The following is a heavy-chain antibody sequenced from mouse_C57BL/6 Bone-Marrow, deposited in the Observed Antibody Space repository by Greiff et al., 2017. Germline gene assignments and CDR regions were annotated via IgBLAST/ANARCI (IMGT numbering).Heavy chain of an antibody. Sequence: EVMLVESGGGLVQPRGSLKLSCAASGFTFNTYAMHWVRQAPGKGLEWVARIRSKSSTYATYYDASVQDRFTISRDDSQSMLYLQMNDLKTEGTAMCYCVRDDYCNYVGAMDYWGQGTSVTVSS. J-gene: IGHJ4*01. V-gene: IGHV10-3*01. CDR3: VRDDYCNYVGAMDY. D-gene: IGHD2-1*01. CDR2: IRSKSSTYAT. CDR1: GFTFNTYA.